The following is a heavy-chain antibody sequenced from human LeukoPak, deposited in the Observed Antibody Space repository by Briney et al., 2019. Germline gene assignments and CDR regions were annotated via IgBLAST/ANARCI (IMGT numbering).Heavy chain of an antibody. CDR1: GFTFRSYE. Sequence: GGSLRLSCEDSGFTFRSYEMNWVRQAPGKGLVWVSHINSDGSSTSYADSVKGRFTISRDNAKNTLFLQMNSLRAEDTAVYYCARDYYGSGSNYYYYYMDVWGKGTTVTISS. CDR3: ARDYYGSGSNYYYYYMDV. V-gene: IGHV3-74*01. CDR2: INSDGSST. J-gene: IGHJ6*03. D-gene: IGHD3-10*01.